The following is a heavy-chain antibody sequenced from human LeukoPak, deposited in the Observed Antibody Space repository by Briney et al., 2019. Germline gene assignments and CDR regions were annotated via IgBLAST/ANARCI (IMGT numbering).Heavy chain of an antibody. D-gene: IGHD1-26*01. V-gene: IGHV1-2*02. J-gene: IGHJ4*02. CDR1: GYTFTGYY. CDR2: INPNSGGT. Sequence: ASVKVSCKASGYTFTGYYMHWVRQAPGQGLEWMGWINPNSGGTNYAQKFQGRVTMTRDTSISTAYMELSRLRSDDTAVYYCARLGSDIVGATIDYWGQGTLVTVSS. CDR3: ARLGSDIVGATIDY.